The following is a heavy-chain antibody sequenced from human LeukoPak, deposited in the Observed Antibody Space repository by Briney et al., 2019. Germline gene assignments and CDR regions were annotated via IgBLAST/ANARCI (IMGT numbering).Heavy chain of an antibody. V-gene: IGHV3-30-3*01. D-gene: IGHD3-22*01. CDR1: GFTFSSYA. CDR2: ISYDGSNK. J-gene: IGHJ4*02. CDR3: ARDYLDTYDSSGYYYVPLGY. Sequence: GRSLRLFCAASGFTFSSYAMHWVRQAPGKGLEWVAVISYDGSNKYYADSVKGRFTISRDNSKNTLYLQMNSLRAEDTAVYYCARDYLDTYDSSGYYYVPLGYWGQGTLVTVSS.